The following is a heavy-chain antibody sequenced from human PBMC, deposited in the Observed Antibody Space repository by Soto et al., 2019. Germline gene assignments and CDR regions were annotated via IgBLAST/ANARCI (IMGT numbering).Heavy chain of an antibody. J-gene: IGHJ4*02. V-gene: IGHV1-69*01. Sequence: QVQLVQSGAEVKKPGSSVKVSCKASGRTFSNYAITWVQQAPGQGLEWVGGIIPIFGTAKYAPNFQGRVTITADESTSTAYMELSSLRSDDTAVYYCARGVNSGWLRGGFDYWGQGTLVTVSS. CDR2: IIPIFGTA. CDR3: ARGVNSGWLRGGFDY. CDR1: GRTFSNYA. D-gene: IGHD6-19*01.